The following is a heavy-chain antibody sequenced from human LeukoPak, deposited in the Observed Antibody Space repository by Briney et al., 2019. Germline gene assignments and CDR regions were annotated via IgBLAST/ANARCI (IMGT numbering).Heavy chain of an antibody. CDR2: MYYSGNT. V-gene: IGHV4-59*11. CDR3: ARDPGDPIFGVMYYFDY. Sequence: SETLSLTCTVSGGSISSHYWSWIRQPPGKGLEWIGYMYYSGNTNYNPSLKSRVTISIDTSKNQFSLRLTSVTAADTAVYYCARDPGDPIFGVMYYFDYWGQGTLVSVSS. CDR1: GGSISSHY. D-gene: IGHD3-3*01. J-gene: IGHJ4*02.